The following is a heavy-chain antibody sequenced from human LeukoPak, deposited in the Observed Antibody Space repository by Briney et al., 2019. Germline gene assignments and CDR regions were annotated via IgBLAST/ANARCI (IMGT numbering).Heavy chain of an antibody. J-gene: IGHJ4*02. CDR1: GFTFTSSG. D-gene: IGHD1-26*01. CDR3: AGPRIVGATIDDY. CDR2: ISSSSSAI. V-gene: IGHV3-21*05. Sequence: GGSLRLSCAASGFTFTSSGMNWVRQAPGKGLEWVSYISSSSSAIYYADSVKGRFTISRDNAKNSLYLQMNSLRAEDTAVYYCAGPRIVGATIDDYWGQGTLVTVSS.